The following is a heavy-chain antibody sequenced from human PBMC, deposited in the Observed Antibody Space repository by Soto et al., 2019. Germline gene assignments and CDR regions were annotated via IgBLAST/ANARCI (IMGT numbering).Heavy chain of an antibody. CDR1: GFTFSRFA. D-gene: IGHD3-3*01. V-gene: IGHV3-7*01. J-gene: IGHJ3*01. Sequence: GGSLRLSCSASGFTFSRFAMHWVRQAPGKGLECLANINPDGSETYYVESVKGRFTISRDNAKKSLFLQLNNLRVEDTAVYYCATDLNWSGTWGRGTMVTVSS. CDR2: INPDGSET. CDR3: ATDLNWSGT.